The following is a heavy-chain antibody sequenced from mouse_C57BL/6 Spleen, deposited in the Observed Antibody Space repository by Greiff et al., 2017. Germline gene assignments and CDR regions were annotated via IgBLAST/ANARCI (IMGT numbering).Heavy chain of an antibody. J-gene: IGHJ3*01. CDR3: ASHYGSSYLFAY. D-gene: IGHD1-1*01. CDR1: GYSITSGYY. CDR2: ISYDGSN. Sequence: EVQLQESGPGLVKPSQSLSLTCSVTGYSITSGYYWNWIRQFPGNKLEWMGYISYDGSNNYNPSLKNRISITRDTSKNQFFLKLNSVTTEDTATYYCASHYGSSYLFAYWGQGTLVTVSA. V-gene: IGHV3-6*01.